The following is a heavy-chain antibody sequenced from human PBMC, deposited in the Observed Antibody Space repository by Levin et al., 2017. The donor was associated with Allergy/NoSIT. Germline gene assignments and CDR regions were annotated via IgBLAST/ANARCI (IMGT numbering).Heavy chain of an antibody. CDR3: ARRNVYYYASSGWGNWFDP. Sequence: SETLSLTCSVSGDSLSSGPYYWGWIRQPPGKGLEWIGDLYYSGTTYYNPSLESRVTISVDTSKNQFSLRLSFVTAAGTVVYYCARRNVYYYASSGWGNWFDPWGQGILVTVSS. D-gene: IGHD3-22*01. CDR2: LYYSGTT. J-gene: IGHJ5*02. CDR1: GDSLSSGPYY. V-gene: IGHV4-39*01.